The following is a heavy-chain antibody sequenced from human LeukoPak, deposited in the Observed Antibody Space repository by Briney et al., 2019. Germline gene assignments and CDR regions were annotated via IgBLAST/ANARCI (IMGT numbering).Heavy chain of an antibody. Sequence: GGSLRLSCTASGFTFGDYAMSWFRQAPGKGLEWVGFIRSKAYGGTTEYAASVKGRFTISRDDSKSIAYLQMNSLKTEDTAVYYCTRDRVVGATAPGFVDYWGQGTLVTVSS. V-gene: IGHV3-49*03. J-gene: IGHJ4*02. CDR2: IRSKAYGGTT. CDR3: TRDRVVGATAPGFVDY. CDR1: GFTFGDYA. D-gene: IGHD1-26*01.